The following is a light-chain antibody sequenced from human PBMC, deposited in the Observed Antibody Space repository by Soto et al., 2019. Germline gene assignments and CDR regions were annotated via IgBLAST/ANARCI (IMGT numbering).Light chain of an antibody. Sequence: QSVLTQPASVSGSPGQSITISCTGTSSDVGGYNYVSWYQQHPGKAPKLMIYTNNQRPSGVPDRFSGSKSGTSASLAISGLRSEDEADYYCASWDGSLSGHVFGTGTKVTVL. CDR3: ASWDGSLSGHV. CDR2: TNN. CDR1: SSDVGGYNY. J-gene: IGLJ1*01. V-gene: IGLV2-11*01.